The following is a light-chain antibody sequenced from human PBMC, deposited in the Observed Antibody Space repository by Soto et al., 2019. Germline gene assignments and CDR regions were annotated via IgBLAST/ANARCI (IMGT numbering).Light chain of an antibody. Sequence: DFQMTQSPPSLSASVGDRVTITCRASQGFSNYLAWYQQKPGKVPKLLISAASTLQSVVPSRFSGIGSGTDFTLTISSLQPEDVATYYCQKYDIAPFTFGPGTKVDIK. CDR1: QGFSNY. CDR3: QKYDIAPFT. J-gene: IGKJ3*01. V-gene: IGKV1-27*01. CDR2: AAS.